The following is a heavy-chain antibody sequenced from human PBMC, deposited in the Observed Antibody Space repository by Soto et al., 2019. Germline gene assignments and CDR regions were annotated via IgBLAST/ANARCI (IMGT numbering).Heavy chain of an antibody. D-gene: IGHD3-10*01. J-gene: IGHJ3*02. CDR3: ARGPIITMVRGVIKGIDI. Sequence: QVQLQQWGAGLLKPSETLSHTCAVYGGSFSGYYWSWIRQPPGKGLEWIGEINHSGSTNYNPSLKRRVTISVDTSKNQFSLKLSSVTAADTAVYYCARGPIITMVRGVIKGIDIWGQGTMVTVSS. CDR1: GGSFSGYY. V-gene: IGHV4-34*01. CDR2: INHSGST.